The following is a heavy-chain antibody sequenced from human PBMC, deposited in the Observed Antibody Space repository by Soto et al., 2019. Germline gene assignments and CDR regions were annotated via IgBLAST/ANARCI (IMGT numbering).Heavy chain of an antibody. Sequence: SETLSLTCTVSGESISSGGYYWSWKRQHPGKGLEWIGYIYYSGSTYYNPSLKSRVTISVDTSKNQFSLKLSSVTAADTAVYYCAKPLGVEAVGPLACWGQGTPVPVSS. CDR3: AKPLGVEAVGPLAC. CDR1: GESISSGGYY. V-gene: IGHV4-31*03. CDR2: IYYSGST. D-gene: IGHD6-13*01. J-gene: IGHJ4*02.